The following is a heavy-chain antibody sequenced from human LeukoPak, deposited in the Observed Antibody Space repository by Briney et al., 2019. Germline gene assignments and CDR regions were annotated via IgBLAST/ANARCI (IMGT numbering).Heavy chain of an antibody. J-gene: IGHJ3*02. D-gene: IGHD4-17*01. CDR1: GYTFTSYY. CDR3: ARDREILAYGPLDAFDI. V-gene: IGHV1-46*01. CDR2: INPSGGST. Sequence: GASVKVSCKASGYTFTSYYMHWVRQAPGQGLEWMGIINPSGGSTSYAQKFQGRVTMARDTSTSTVYMELSSLRSEDTAVYYCARDREILAYGPLDAFDIWAKGQWSPSLQ.